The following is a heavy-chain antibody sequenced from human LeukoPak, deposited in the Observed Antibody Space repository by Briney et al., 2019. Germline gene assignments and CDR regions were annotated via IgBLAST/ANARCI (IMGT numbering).Heavy chain of an antibody. V-gene: IGHV3-23*01. J-gene: IGHJ4*02. CDR2: ISGSGGST. D-gene: IGHD3-3*01. Sequence: QAGGSLRLSCAGSGFTFSNYAVSWVRQAPGKGLAWVSTISGSGGSTYYTGSVKGRFTISRDNSKNTLYLQMNSLRAEDTAIYYCAKDTYDFWSGFDYWGRGTLVTVSS. CDR1: GFTFSNYA. CDR3: AKDTYDFWSGFDY.